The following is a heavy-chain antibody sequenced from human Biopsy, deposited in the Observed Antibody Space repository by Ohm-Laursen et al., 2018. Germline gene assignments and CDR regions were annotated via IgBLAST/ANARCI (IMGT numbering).Heavy chain of an antibody. J-gene: IGHJ4*02. D-gene: IGHD2-15*01. Sequence: SLRLSCSASGFTFATYGMSWVRQAPGKGLEWVSGISSTGNSTYYADSVKGRFTISRDNSKNTLYLQLNSLRAEDTAVYYCARGGAGGGDYWGQGTLVTVSS. CDR3: ARGGAGGGDY. CDR1: GFTFATYG. CDR2: ISSTGNST. V-gene: IGHV3-23*01.